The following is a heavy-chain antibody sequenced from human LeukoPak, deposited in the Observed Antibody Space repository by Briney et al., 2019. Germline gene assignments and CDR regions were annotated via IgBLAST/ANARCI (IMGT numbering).Heavy chain of an antibody. V-gene: IGHV4-34*01. Sequence: SETLSLTCAVYGGSFSAYYWSWIRQPPGKELEWIGEINHSGDTKYNPSLNSRATISMDMSKNQFSLKLKSVTAADTAVYYCATKDSSSYYYGALDIWGRGTMVIVSS. D-gene: IGHD3-22*01. CDR3: ATKDSSSYYYGALDI. J-gene: IGHJ3*02. CDR2: INHSGDT. CDR1: GGSFSAYY.